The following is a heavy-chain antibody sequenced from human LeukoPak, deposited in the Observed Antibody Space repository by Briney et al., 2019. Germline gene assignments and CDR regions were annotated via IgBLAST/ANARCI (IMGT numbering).Heavy chain of an antibody. CDR1: GFTFSSYS. V-gene: IGHV3-21*01. Sequence: GGSLRLSCAASGFTFSSYSMNWVRQAPGKGLEWVSSISSSSSYIYYADSVKSRFTISRDNAKNSLYLQMNSLRAEDTAVYYCARYSGSYYRPDAFDIWGQGTMVTVSS. J-gene: IGHJ3*02. D-gene: IGHD1-26*01. CDR2: ISSSSSYI. CDR3: ARYSGSYYRPDAFDI.